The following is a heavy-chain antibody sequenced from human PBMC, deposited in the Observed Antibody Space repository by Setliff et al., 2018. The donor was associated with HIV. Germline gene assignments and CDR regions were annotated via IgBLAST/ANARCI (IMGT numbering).Heavy chain of an antibody. V-gene: IGHV4-39*01. CDR1: GASISSTSYY. CDR2: IYYSGST. D-gene: IGHD4-17*01. CDR3: ARHYGGNLDAFDI. J-gene: IGHJ3*02. Sequence: SETLSLTCTVSGASISSTSYYWGWIRQPLGKGLEWIGSIYYSGSTYYNPSLKSRVTIPVDTSKNHFSLKLSSVTAADTAVYYCARHYGGNLDAFDIWGLGTMVTVSS.